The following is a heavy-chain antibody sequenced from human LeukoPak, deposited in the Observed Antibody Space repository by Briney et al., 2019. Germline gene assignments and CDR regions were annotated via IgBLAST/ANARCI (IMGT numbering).Heavy chain of an antibody. J-gene: IGHJ5*02. V-gene: IGHV4-59*08. CDR2: IYYSGTT. Sequence: PSETLSLTCTVSGGSIGSYYWSWIRQPPGKGLEWIGYIYYSGTTNYNPSLKSRVTISVDTSKNQFSLKLSSVTAADTAVYYCARQVREQWLARFDTWGQGTLVTVSS. CDR1: GGSIGSYY. CDR3: ARQVREQWLARFDT. D-gene: IGHD6-19*01.